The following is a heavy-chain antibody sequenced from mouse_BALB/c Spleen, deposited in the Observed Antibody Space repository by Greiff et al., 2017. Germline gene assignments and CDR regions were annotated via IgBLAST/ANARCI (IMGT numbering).Heavy chain of an antibody. J-gene: IGHJ4*01. CDR1: GYTFTSYW. CDR3: ASLRAMDY. V-gene: IGHV1-7*01. CDR2: INPSTGYT. Sequence: QVQLKQSGAELAKPGASVKMSCKASGYTFTSYWMHWVKQRPGQGLEWIGYINPSTGYTEYNQKFKDKATLTADKSSSTAYMQLSSLTSEDSAVYYCASLRAMDYWGQGTSVTVSS.